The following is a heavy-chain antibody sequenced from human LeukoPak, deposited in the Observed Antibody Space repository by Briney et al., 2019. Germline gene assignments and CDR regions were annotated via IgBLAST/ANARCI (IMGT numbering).Heavy chain of an antibody. V-gene: IGHV4-61*02. Sequence: ASETLSLTCTVSGGSISSGSYYWSWIRQPAGKGLEWIGRIYTSGSTNYNPSLKSRVTISVDTSKNQFSLKLSSVTAADTAVYYCAAVRPFLDYRGQGTLVTVSS. J-gene: IGHJ4*02. CDR1: GGSISSGSYY. CDR3: AAVRPFLDY. D-gene: IGHD6-6*01. CDR2: IYTSGST.